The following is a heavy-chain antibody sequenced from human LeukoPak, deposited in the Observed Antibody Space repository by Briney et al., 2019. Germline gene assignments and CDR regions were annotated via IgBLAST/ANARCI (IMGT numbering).Heavy chain of an antibody. CDR3: AKDPIYLTGYPEYYFDY. CDR1: GFTFSSYA. V-gene: IGHV3-23*01. CDR2: ISGSGGST. Sequence: GGSLRLSCAASGFTFSSYAMSWVRQAPGKGLEWVSAISGSGGSTYYADSVKGRFTISRDNSKNTLYLQMNSLRAEDTAVYYCAKDPIYLTGYPEYYFDYWGQGTLVTVSS. J-gene: IGHJ4*02. D-gene: IGHD3-9*01.